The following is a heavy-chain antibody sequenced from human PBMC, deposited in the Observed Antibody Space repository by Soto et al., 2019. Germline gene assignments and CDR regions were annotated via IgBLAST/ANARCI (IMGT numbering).Heavy chain of an antibody. D-gene: IGHD2-15*01. V-gene: IGHV5-10-1*01. J-gene: IGHJ4*02. CDR2: IDPSDSYT. CDR1: GYSFTSYW. CDR3: ARLSCSGGSCSEFDY. Sequence: GESVKISCXGSGYSFTSYWISWVRQMPGKGLEWMGRIDPSDSYTNYSPSFQGHVTISADKSISTAYLQWSSLKASDTAMYYCARLSCSGGSCSEFDYWGQGTLVTVSS.